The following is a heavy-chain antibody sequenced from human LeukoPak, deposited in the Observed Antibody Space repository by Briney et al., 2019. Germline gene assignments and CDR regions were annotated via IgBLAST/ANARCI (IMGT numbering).Heavy chain of an antibody. CDR1: GFTFSSYA. CDR3: ARVSGDWY. Sequence: GRSLRLSCAASGFTFSSYAMHWVRQAPGKGLEWVAVISYDGSNEYYADSVKGRFTISRDNSKNTLNLQMNSLRAEDTAVYYCARVSGDWYWGQGTLVTVSS. J-gene: IGHJ4*02. D-gene: IGHD7-27*01. CDR2: ISYDGSNE. V-gene: IGHV3-30-3*01.